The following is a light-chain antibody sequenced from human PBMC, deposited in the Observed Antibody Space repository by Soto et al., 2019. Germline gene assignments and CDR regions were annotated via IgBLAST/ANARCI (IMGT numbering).Light chain of an antibody. V-gene: IGLV1-51*01. CDR3: GTWDESLGAGV. CDR1: GSNIGRNY. J-gene: IGLJ2*01. Sequence: QSALIQPPSVSGSPGQSVTISCSGRGSNIGRNYVSWYRQFPGTAPQLLIYDDSKRHSGVPDRLSGSRYGTSASLAIAGLQPGDEAVYYCGTWDESLGAGVFGGGTKLTVL. CDR2: DDS.